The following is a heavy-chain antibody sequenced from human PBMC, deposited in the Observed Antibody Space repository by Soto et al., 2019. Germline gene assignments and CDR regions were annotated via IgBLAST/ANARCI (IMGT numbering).Heavy chain of an antibody. CDR2: IYYSGST. Sequence: PSETLSLTCTVSGGSISSSSYYWGWIRQPPGKGLEWIGSIYYSGSTYYNPSLKSRVTISVDTSKNQFSLKLSSVTAADTAVYYCARTLGEQNDPYYFDYWGQGTLVTVSS. CDR3: ARTLGEQNDPYYFDY. CDR1: GGSISSSSYY. D-gene: IGHD3-10*01. V-gene: IGHV4-39*01. J-gene: IGHJ4*02.